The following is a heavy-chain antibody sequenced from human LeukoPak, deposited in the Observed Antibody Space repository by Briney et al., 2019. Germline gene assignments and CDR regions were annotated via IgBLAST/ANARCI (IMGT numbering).Heavy chain of an antibody. CDR2: IYYSGSP. CDR3: ARNFGAYAFDI. Sequence: PSETLSLTCTVSGGSISTYYWSWIRQPPGKGLEWIGYIYYSGSPNYNPSLKSRVTISMDTSKNQFSLKLSSVTAADTAVYYCARNFGAYAFDIWGQGTMVTVSS. D-gene: IGHD3-10*01. V-gene: IGHV4-59*01. CDR1: GGSISTYY. J-gene: IGHJ3*02.